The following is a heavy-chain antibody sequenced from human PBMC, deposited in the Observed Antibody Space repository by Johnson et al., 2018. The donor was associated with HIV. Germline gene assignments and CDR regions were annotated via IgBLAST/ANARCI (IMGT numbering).Heavy chain of an antibody. D-gene: IGHD6-19*01. Sequence: QVQLVESGGGVVQPGRSLRLSCAASGFTFSSYGIHWVRQAPGKGLEWVAVIWYDGSNKFYADSVRGRFTISRDNSKNNLYLQLSSLRAEDTAVYYCARDRPTGLIAVAWRNAFDIWGQGTMVTVSS. CDR2: IWYDGSNK. CDR3: ARDRPTGLIAVAWRNAFDI. CDR1: GFTFSSYG. J-gene: IGHJ3*02. V-gene: IGHV3-33*01.